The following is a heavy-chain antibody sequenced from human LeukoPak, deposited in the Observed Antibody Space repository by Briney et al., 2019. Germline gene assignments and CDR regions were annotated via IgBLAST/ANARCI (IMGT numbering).Heavy chain of an antibody. CDR1: GFTFSSYA. V-gene: IGHV3-23*01. Sequence: GGSLRLSCAASGFTFSSYAMSWVRQAPGKGLEWVSTSSGSGGTTYYAGSVKGRCTISRDNSKNTVFLQMNSLRAEDTAVFFCSRAQAYYCSGGSCYSDYWGQGSLVTVSS. D-gene: IGHD2-15*01. CDR3: SRAQAYYCSGGSCYSDY. J-gene: IGHJ4*02. CDR2: SSGSGGTT.